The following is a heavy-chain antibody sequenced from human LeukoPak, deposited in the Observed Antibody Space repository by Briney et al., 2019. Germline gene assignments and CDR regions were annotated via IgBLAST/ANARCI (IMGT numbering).Heavy chain of an antibody. Sequence: SETLSLTCTVSGGSISRYYWNWFRQPPGKGLEWIGYIYYRGSTNYNPSLKSRVTISIDMSKNQFSLKLYSVTTADTAVYYCARDLRQQLVNNWFDPWGQGTLVTLSS. CDR3: ARDLRQQLVNNWFDP. CDR1: GGSISRYY. V-gene: IGHV4-59*01. J-gene: IGHJ5*02. CDR2: IYYRGST. D-gene: IGHD6-13*01.